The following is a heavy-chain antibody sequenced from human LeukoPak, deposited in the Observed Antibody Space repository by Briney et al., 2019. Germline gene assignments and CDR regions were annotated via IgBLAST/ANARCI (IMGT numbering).Heavy chain of an antibody. V-gene: IGHV4-39*01. CDR1: GGSISSSSYY. J-gene: IGHJ4*02. CDR3: ARLAHNQSLAVDY. D-gene: IGHD1-1*01. CDR2: IYYSGST. Sequence: SETLSLTCTVSGGSISSSSYYWGWIRQPPGKGLEWIGSIYYSGSTYYNPSLKSRVTISVDTSKNQFSLKLSSVTAADTAVYYCARLAHNQSLAVDYWGQGTLVTVSS.